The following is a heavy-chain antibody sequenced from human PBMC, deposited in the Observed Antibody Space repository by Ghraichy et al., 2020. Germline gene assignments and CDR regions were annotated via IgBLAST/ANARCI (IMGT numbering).Heavy chain of an antibody. V-gene: IGHV4-59*08. D-gene: IGHD6-13*01. J-gene: IGHJ6*03. CDR3: ARTPGYSSSWFVYYYYYMDV. Sequence: SETLSLTCTVSGGSISSYYWSWIRQPPGKGLEWIGYIYYSGSTNYNPSLKSRVTISVDTSKNQFSLKLSSVTAADTAVYYCARTPGYSSSWFVYYYYYMDVWGKGTTVTVSS. CDR1: GGSISSYY. CDR2: IYYSGST.